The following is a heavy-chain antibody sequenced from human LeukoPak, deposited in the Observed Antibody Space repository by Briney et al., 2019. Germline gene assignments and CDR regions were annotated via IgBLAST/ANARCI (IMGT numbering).Heavy chain of an antibody. CDR1: GYTLTELS. CDR3: ARVYNGGNSEGEDGYYFDY. CDR2: FDPEDGET. V-gene: IGHV1-24*01. Sequence: AASVKVSCKVSGYTLTELSMHWVRQAPGKGLEWMGGFDPEDGETIYAQKFQGRVTMTEDTSTDTAYMELSSLRSEDTAVYYCARVYNGGNSEGEDGYYFDYWGQGTLVTVSS. J-gene: IGHJ4*02. D-gene: IGHD4-23*01.